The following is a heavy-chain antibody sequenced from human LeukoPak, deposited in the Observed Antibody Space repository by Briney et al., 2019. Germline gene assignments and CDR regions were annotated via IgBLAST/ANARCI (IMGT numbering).Heavy chain of an antibody. CDR3: ARGADMRYFDWLLPEVLWFDP. Sequence: SETLSLTCTVSGGSISSYYWSWIRQPPGKGLEWIGDIYYSGYTNYNPSLKSRVTISVDMSKNQFSLKLSSVTAADTAVYYCARGADMRYFDWLLPEVLWFDPWGQGTLVTVSS. CDR1: GGSISSYY. CDR2: IYYSGYT. D-gene: IGHD3-9*01. J-gene: IGHJ5*02. V-gene: IGHV4-59*12.